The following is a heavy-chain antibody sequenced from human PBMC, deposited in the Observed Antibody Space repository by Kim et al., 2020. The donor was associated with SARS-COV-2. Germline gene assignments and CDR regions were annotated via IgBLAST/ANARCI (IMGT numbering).Heavy chain of an antibody. CDR3: ATTTYRIAAANYYYGMDV. CDR1: GGSISSYY. J-gene: IGHJ6*02. D-gene: IGHD6-13*01. Sequence: SETLSLTCTVSGGSISSYYWSWIRQPPGKGLEWIGYIYYSGSTNYNPSLKSRVTISVDTSKNQFSLKLSSVTAADTAVYYCATTTYRIAAANYYYGMDVWGQGTTVTVSS. V-gene: IGHV4-59*13. CDR2: IYYSGST.